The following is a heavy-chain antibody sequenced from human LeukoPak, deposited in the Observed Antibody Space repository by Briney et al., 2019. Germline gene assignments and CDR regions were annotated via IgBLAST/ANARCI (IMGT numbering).Heavy chain of an antibody. CDR2: TYYRSKWYN. J-gene: IGHJ4*02. V-gene: IGHV6-1*01. CDR1: GDSVSSNSAA. D-gene: IGHD5-12*01. Sequence: SQTLSLTCAISGDSVSSNSAAWNWIRQSPSRGLEWLGRTYYRSKWYNDYAVSVKSRITINPDTSKNQFSLQLNSVTPEDTAVYYCAREGYSGYDSKAEFDYWGQGTLVTVSS. CDR3: AREGYSGYDSKAEFDY.